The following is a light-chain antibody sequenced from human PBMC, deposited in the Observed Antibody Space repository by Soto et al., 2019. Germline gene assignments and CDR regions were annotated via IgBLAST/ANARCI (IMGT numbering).Light chain of an antibody. CDR2: DAS. V-gene: IGKV3-15*01. J-gene: IGKJ4*01. CDR3: QQYNNWPPLT. CDR1: QSVSSN. Sequence: EIVMTQSPAPLSVSPGERNTLSCRASQSVSSNLAWYQQKPGQAPRLLIYDASTRATGIPARFSGSGSETEFTLTISRLQSEDFAVYYCQQYNNWPPLTFGGGTKVAIK.